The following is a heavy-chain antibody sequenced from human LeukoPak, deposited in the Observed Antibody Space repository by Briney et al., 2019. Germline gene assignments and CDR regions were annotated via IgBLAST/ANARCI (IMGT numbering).Heavy chain of an antibody. CDR2: IYYSGST. J-gene: IGHJ4*02. Sequence: SETLSLTCTVSGGSISSSSYYWGWIRQPPGKGLEWIGSIYYSGSTYYNPSLKSRVTISVDTSKNQFSLKLSSVTAADTAVYYCARGLGDVVVPAAIGDGDGGYWGQGTLVTVSS. CDR1: GGSISSSSYY. V-gene: IGHV4-39*01. D-gene: IGHD2-2*01. CDR3: ARGLGDVVVPAAIGDGDGGY.